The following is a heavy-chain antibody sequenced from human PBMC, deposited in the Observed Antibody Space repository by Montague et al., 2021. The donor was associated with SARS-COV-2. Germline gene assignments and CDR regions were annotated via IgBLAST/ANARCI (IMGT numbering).Heavy chain of an antibody. D-gene: IGHD3-10*01. V-gene: IGHV4-34*01. J-gene: IGHJ4*02. CDR2: INQSGRT. CDR1: GGSFSGYY. Sequence: SETLSLTCAVYGGSFSGYYWSWIRQPPGKGLEWIGEINQSGRTNNNPSLKSRVIISVDTSKNQFSLKLSSVTAADTAVYYCARRGSSVWGVNVCDELDYWGQGTLVIVSS. CDR3: ARRGSSVWGVNVCDELDY.